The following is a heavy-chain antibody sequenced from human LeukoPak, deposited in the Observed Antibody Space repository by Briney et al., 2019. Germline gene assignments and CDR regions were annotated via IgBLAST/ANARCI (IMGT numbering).Heavy chain of an antibody. V-gene: IGHV4-61*02. Sequence: SETLSLTCTVSGGSISSGSYYWSWIRQPAGKGLEWIGRIYTSGSTNYNPSLKSRVTISVDTSKNQFSLKLSSVTAADTAVYYYARDSQLWPLVEYFQHWGQGTLVTVSS. CDR2: IYTSGST. J-gene: IGHJ1*01. CDR1: GGSISSGSYY. CDR3: ARDSQLWPLVEYFQH. D-gene: IGHD5-18*01.